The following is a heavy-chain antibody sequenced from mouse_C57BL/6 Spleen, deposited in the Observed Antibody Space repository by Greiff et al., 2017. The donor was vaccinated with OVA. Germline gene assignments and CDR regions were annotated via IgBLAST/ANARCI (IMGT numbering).Heavy chain of an antibody. CDR1: GYTFTSYW. V-gene: IGHV1-69*01. CDR2: IDPSDSYT. CDR3: ARCHDGYPLLDY. J-gene: IGHJ2*01. Sequence: VQLQQPGAELVMPGASVKLSCKASGYTFTSYWMHWVKQRPGQGLEWIGEIDPSDSYTNYNQKFKGKSTLTVDKSSSTAYMQLSSLTSEDSAVYYCARCHDGYPLLDYWGQGTTLTVSS. D-gene: IGHD2-3*01.